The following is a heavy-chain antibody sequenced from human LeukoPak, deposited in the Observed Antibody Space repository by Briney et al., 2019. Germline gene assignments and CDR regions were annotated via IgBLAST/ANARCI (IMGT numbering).Heavy chain of an antibody. CDR3: ARRGNSGYSLDY. J-gene: IGHJ4*02. CDR1: GFTVSNSS. Sequence: PGGSLRLSCAASGFTVSNSSMSWVRQAPGKGLEWVSVIYSGGSTYYADSVKGRFTISRGNSKNTLYLQMNSLRAEDTAMYYCARRGNSGYSLDYWGQGTLVTVSS. CDR2: IYSGGST. V-gene: IGHV3-53*01. D-gene: IGHD3-22*01.